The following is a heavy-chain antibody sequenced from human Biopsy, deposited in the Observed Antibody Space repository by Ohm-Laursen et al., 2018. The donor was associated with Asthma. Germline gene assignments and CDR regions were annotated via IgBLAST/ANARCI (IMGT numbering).Heavy chain of an antibody. CDR1: GGSVSSDKYY. CDR3: ARGTIVAGIDY. D-gene: IGHD5-12*01. V-gene: IGHV4-61*01. Sequence: TLSLTCPVSGGSVSSDKYYWSWIRQPPGKGLEWIAYIFYSGATNYNPALKSRVAQSIDTSKCQFSLRLNSLSAADTAVYYCARGTIVAGIDYWGRGTLVTVSS. CDR2: IFYSGAT. J-gene: IGHJ4*02.